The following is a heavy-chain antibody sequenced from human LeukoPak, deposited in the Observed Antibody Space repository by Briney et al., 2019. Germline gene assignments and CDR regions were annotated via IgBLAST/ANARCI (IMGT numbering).Heavy chain of an antibody. D-gene: IGHD2-2*02. CDR1: GYTFTSFD. CDR2: MNPSSGNT. V-gene: IGHV1-8*01. CDR3: ARGTPYCTSASCYNF. Sequence: ASVKVSCKASGYTFTSFDINWVRQATGQGLEWMGWMNPSSGNTGYAQNFQGRVTMTRSTSISTAYMELSSLRSEDTAVYYCARGTPYCTSASCYNFWGQGTLVTVSS. J-gene: IGHJ4*02.